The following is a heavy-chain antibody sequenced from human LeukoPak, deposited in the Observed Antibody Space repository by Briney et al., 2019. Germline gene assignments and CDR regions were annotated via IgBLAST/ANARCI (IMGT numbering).Heavy chain of an antibody. Sequence: GGSLRLSCAASGFTFSSYSMNWVRQAPGKGLEWVSTINGLDHDTYYADSVKGRFTISRDNSKSTIYLRMTSLRAEDTALYYCANDLAYQYASGSKWGQGTLVTVSS. J-gene: IGHJ4*02. CDR2: INGLDHDT. CDR1: GFTFSSYS. CDR3: ANDLAYQYASGSK. D-gene: IGHD3-10*01. V-gene: IGHV3-23*01.